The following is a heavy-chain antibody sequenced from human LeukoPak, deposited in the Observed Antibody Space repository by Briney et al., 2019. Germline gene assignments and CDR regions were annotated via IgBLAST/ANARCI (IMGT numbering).Heavy chain of an antibody. V-gene: IGHV3-74*01. CDR1: GFTFCSYW. Sequence: PGGSLRLSCAASGFTFCSYWMHWVRQAPGKGLVWVSRINTDGSRTSYADSVKGRFTSSRDNAKNTLYLQMNSLRAEDTAVYYCAREEEGDAFDIWGQGTMVTVSS. CDR3: AREEEGDAFDI. J-gene: IGHJ3*02. CDR2: INTDGSRT.